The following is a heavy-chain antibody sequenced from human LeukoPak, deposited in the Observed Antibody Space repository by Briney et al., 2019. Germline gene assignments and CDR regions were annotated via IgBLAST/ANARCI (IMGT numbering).Heavy chain of an antibody. CDR1: GGSFSGYY. D-gene: IGHD5-24*01. J-gene: IGHJ3*02. CDR2: INHSGST. Sequence: SETLSLTCAAYGGSFSGYYWSWIRQPPGKGLEWIGEINHSGSTNYNPSLKSRVTISVDTSKNQFSLKLSSVTAADTAVYYCASDTPYNRRAFDIWGQGTMVTVSS. CDR3: ASDTPYNRRAFDI. V-gene: IGHV4-34*01.